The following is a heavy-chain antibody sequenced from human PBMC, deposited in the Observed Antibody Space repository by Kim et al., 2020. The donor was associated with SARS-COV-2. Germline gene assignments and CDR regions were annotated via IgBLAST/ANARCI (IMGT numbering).Heavy chain of an antibody. CDR2: INGDGSST. J-gene: IGHJ4*02. V-gene: IGHV3-74*01. CDR3: TRDILVGSYGYAY. Sequence: GGSLRLSCAASGFTFSSYWMYWVRQAPGRGPVWVSRINGDGSSTNYADSVRARFTISRDNAKNTLYLQMNSLRVEDTAVYYCTRDILVGSYGYAYWGQGTLVTVSS. D-gene: IGHD5-18*01. CDR1: GFTFSSYW.